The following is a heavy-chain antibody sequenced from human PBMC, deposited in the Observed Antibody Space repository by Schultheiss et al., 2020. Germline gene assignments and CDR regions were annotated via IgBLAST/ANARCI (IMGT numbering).Heavy chain of an antibody. V-gene: IGHV1-18*01. CDR3: ARAPPTVTNQYYYYGMDV. J-gene: IGHJ6*04. D-gene: IGHD4-17*01. CDR2: ISAYNGNT. CDR1: GYTFTSYG. Sequence: ASVKVSCKASGYTFTSYGISWVRQAPGQGLEWMGWISAYNGNTNYAQKLQGRVTMTTDTSTSTAYMELRSLRSDDTAVYYCARAPPTVTNQYYYYGMDVWGKGTTVTVSS.